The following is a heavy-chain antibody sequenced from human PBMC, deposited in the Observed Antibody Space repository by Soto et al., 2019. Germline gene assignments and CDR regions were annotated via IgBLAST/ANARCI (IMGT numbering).Heavy chain of an antibody. CDR2: INPSGGST. V-gene: IGHV1-46*01. CDR1: GYTFTSYY. Sequence: QVQLVQSGAEVKKPGASVKVSCKASGYTFTSYYMHWVRQAPGQGLEWMGIINPSGGSTSYAQKFQGRVTTTRDTSTSTVYMELSSLRSEDTAVYYCARDAYDYGDFAGIGYWGQGTLVTVSS. CDR3: ARDAYDYGDFAGIGY. J-gene: IGHJ4*02. D-gene: IGHD4-17*01.